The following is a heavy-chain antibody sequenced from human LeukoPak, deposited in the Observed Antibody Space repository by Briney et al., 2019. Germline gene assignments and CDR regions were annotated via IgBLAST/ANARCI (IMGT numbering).Heavy chain of an antibody. Sequence: GGSLRLSCAASGFTFSLYSLNWVRQAPGKGLVWVSRINSDGSSTSYADSVKGRFTISRDNAKNTLYLQVNSLRAEDTAVYYCARGMYYYGSGSYYRVDSFDIWGQGTMATVSS. D-gene: IGHD3-10*01. V-gene: IGHV3-74*01. J-gene: IGHJ3*02. CDR3: ARGMYYYGSGSYYRVDSFDI. CDR2: INSDGSST. CDR1: GFTFSLYS.